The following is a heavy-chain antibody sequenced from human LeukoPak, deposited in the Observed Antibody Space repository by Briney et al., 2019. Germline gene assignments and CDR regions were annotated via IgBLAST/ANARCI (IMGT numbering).Heavy chain of an antibody. CDR1: GGPIRSISYY. J-gene: IGHJ4*02. CDR2: IYYSGST. V-gene: IGHV4-39*06. CDR3: AINQTYFDY. Sequence: SETLSLTCTVSGGPIRSISYYWGWIRHRPGKGLEWSGSIYYSGSTSYNPFLNSRVTISIDPSKQQFTLKISAVTAEDTAVYYCAINQTYFDYWGQGTLVTVSS. D-gene: IGHD1-14*01.